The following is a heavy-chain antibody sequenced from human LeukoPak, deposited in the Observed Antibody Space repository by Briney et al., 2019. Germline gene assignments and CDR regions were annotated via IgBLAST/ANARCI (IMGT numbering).Heavy chain of an antibody. D-gene: IGHD5-24*01. J-gene: IGHJ5*02. Sequence: SETLSLTCTVSGGSISSYYWSWIRQPPGKGLEWIGYIYYSGSTNYNPSLKSRVTISVDTSKNQFSLKLSSVTAADTAVYYCARGTDGSRSWFGPWGQGTLVTVSS. CDR1: GGSISSYY. CDR3: ARGTDGSRSWFGP. CDR2: IYYSGST. V-gene: IGHV4-59*01.